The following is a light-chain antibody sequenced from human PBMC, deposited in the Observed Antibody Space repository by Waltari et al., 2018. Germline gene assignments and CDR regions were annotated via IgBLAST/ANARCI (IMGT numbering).Light chain of an antibody. CDR2: DVS. CDR1: SSDVGRYEY. CDR3: CSYTTTDTYV. V-gene: IGLV2-14*03. Sequence: SALPQPASVSGSPGQSITIYCTGTSSDVGRYEYVSWYQQHPGKAPKLIIYDVSKRPSGVSNRFSGSTSVYTASLTISGLQSEDEADYYCCSYTTTDTYVFGSGTKATVL. J-gene: IGLJ1*01.